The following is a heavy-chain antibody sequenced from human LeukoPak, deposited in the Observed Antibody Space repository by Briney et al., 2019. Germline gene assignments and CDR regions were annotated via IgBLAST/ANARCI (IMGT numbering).Heavy chain of an antibody. CDR2: INHSGST. J-gene: IGHJ6*03. CDR3: ARDYYYYYYMDV. Sequence: SETLSLTCAVYGGSFSGYYWSWIRQPPGKGLEWIGEINHSGSTNYNPSLKSRVTISVDTSKNQFSLKLSSVTAADTAVYYCARDYYYYYYMDVWGKGTTVTVSS. CDR1: GGSFSGYY. V-gene: IGHV4-34*01.